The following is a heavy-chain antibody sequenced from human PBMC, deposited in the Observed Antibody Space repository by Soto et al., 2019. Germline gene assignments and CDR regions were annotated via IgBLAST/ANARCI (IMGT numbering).Heavy chain of an antibody. CDR3: AKDLSSSWYSLGDY. Sequence: EVQLLESGGGLVQPGGSLRLSCAASGFTFSSYAMSWVRQAPGKGLEWVSAISGSGGSTYYADSVKGRFTISRDNFKNTLYLQMNSLRAEDTAVYYCAKDLSSSWYSLGDYWGQGTLVTVSS. CDR1: GFTFSSYA. D-gene: IGHD6-13*01. V-gene: IGHV3-23*01. CDR2: ISGSGGST. J-gene: IGHJ4*02.